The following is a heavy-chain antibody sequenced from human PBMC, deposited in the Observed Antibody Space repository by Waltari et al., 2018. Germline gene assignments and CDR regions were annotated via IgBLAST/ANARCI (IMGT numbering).Heavy chain of an antibody. CDR3: VRDRVHFGMDV. CDR2: TTRSGSRV. V-gene: IGHV3-11*04. J-gene: IGHJ6*01. CDR1: GFSFSEYA. Sequence: QVQLVESGGGSVKPGGPLRLSCTASGFSFSEYAMGWVRQAPGKGMEWIANTTRSGSRVHYADSVRGRFTISRDNAKNSLLLDMSSLRVEDTAVYFCVRDRVHFGMDVWGQGTTVIVSS.